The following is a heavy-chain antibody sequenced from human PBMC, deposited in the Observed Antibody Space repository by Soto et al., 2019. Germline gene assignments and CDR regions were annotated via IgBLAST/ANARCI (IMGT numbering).Heavy chain of an antibody. D-gene: IGHD1-26*01. CDR2: IIPVFGPA. CDR1: GGTFSNYA. Sequence: QVQLVQSGAEVEKPGSSVKVSCKASGGTFSNYALSWVRQAPGQGLEWMGGIIPVFGPAHYAQTFQGRGTSTADESTSTAYVELSSLRSEDTAVYYCARAGTGSYLNAFDVWGQGTMVTVSS. CDR3: ARAGTGSYLNAFDV. J-gene: IGHJ3*01. V-gene: IGHV1-69*01.